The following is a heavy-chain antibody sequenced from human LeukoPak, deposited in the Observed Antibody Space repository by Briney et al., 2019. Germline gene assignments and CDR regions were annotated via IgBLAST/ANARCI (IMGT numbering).Heavy chain of an antibody. D-gene: IGHD3-22*01. Sequence: GRSLRLSCAASGFTFSSYGMHWVRQAPGKGLEWVVVISYDGSNKYYAVSVKGRFTISRDNSKNTLYLQMNSLRAEDTAVYYCAKTLGRGYDSSGPPFYYYGMDVWGQGTTVTVSS. CDR1: GFTFSSYG. CDR2: ISYDGSNK. J-gene: IGHJ6*02. V-gene: IGHV3-30*18. CDR3: AKTLGRGYDSSGPPFYYYGMDV.